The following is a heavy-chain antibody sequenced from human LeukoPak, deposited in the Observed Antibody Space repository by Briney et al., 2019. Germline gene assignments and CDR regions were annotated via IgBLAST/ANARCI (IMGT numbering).Heavy chain of an antibody. D-gene: IGHD6-13*01. CDR1: GGTFSSYA. CDR3: ARHGSSWYSADY. Sequence: GASVKVSCKASGGTFSSYAISWVRQAPGQGLEWMGWISAYNGNTNYAQKLQGRVTMTTDTSTSTAYMELRSLRSDDTAVYYCARHGSSWYSADYWGQGTLVTVSS. V-gene: IGHV1-18*01. J-gene: IGHJ4*02. CDR2: ISAYNGNT.